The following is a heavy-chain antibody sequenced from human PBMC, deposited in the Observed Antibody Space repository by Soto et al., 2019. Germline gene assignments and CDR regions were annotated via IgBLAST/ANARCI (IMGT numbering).Heavy chain of an antibody. V-gene: IGHV3-64D*06. D-gene: IGHD3-22*01. CDR1: GFTFSNYA. CDR2: IGTNGGST. CDR3: VTPPAYYIDRYAHYPV. Sequence: GGSLRLSCSASGFTFSNYALHWVRQAPGKGLEYVSSIGTNGGSTFYAESVKGRFTISRDNSKNTLYLQMRSLGPEDTAVYYCVTPPAYYIDRYAHYPVWGQGTLVTVSS. J-gene: IGHJ4*02.